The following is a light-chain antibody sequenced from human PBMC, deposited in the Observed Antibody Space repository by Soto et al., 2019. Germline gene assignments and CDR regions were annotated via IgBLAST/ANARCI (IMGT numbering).Light chain of an antibody. CDR2: DVG. CDR1: SSDVGAYIY. Sequence: QSVLTQPRSVSGSPGQSVTISCTGTSSDVGAYIYVSWYQQYPAKAPKVMIYDVGRRPSGVPDRFSGSKSGNTASLTISGLQAEDEAVYFCCSYAGNKTVVFGGGTKLTV. V-gene: IGLV2-11*01. J-gene: IGLJ3*02. CDR3: CSYAGNKTVV.